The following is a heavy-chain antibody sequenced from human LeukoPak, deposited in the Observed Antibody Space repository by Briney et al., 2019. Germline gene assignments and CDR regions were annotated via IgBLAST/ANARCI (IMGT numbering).Heavy chain of an antibody. CDR3: AKDYKSRDGYWDFDY. CDR2: IKQDGSEK. D-gene: IGHD5-24*01. V-gene: IGHV3-7*03. J-gene: IGHJ4*02. Sequence: PGGSLRLSCAAPGFTFSRYWMTWVRQAPGKGLEWVANIKQDGSEKYYVDSVKGRFTISRDNSKNTLDLQMNSLRVEDTAVYYCAKDYKSRDGYWDFDYWGQGTLVTVSS. CDR1: GFTFSRYW.